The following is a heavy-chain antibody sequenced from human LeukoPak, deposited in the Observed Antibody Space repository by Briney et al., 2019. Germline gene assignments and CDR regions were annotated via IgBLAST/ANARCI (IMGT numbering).Heavy chain of an antibody. CDR3: AKDEKPDGLWSIDY. D-gene: IGHD1-14*01. CDR1: GFAFGIYT. Sequence: PGGSLRLSCAASGFAFGIYTMNWVRQAPGKGLEWVSGIYGNGGGTFCADSVKDRFTISRDNSKNMLWLQMNSLRADDTAIYYCAKDEKPDGLWSIDYWGQGTLVTVSS. J-gene: IGHJ4*02. CDR2: IYGNGGGT. V-gene: IGHV3-23*01.